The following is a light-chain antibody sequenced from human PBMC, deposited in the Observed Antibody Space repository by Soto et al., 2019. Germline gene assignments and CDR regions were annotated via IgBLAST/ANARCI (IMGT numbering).Light chain of an antibody. CDR3: SSYTTSTTVV. V-gene: IGLV2-14*03. CDR2: DVT. J-gene: IGLJ2*01. Sequence: QSALTQPASVSGSPGQSITISCTGTTSDVGGYNFVFWYQQHPGKAPKLMIYDVTIRPSGVSNRFSGSKSGNTASLTISGLQAEDEADYYCSSYTTSTTVVFGGGTKLTVL. CDR1: TSDVGGYNF.